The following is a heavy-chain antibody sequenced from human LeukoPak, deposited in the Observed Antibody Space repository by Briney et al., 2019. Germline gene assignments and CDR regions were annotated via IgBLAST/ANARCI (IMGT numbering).Heavy chain of an antibody. CDR1: GFAFSSYS. CDR3: AREISDDILTGYYIGYKWFDP. V-gene: IGHV3-21*01. Sequence: PGGSLRLSCAASGFAFSSYSMNWVRQAPGKGLEWVSSISSSSSYIYYADSVKGRFTISRDNAKNSLYLQMNSLRAEDTAVYYCAREISDDILTGYYIGYKWFDPWGQGTLVTVFS. J-gene: IGHJ5*02. D-gene: IGHD3-9*01. CDR2: ISSSSSYI.